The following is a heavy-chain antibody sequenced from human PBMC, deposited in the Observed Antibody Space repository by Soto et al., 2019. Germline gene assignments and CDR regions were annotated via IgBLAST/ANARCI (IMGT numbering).Heavy chain of an antibody. J-gene: IGHJ6*02. V-gene: IGHV1-69*13. D-gene: IGHD6-19*01. CDR3: AVIAVAGTVGSPDYYYYGMDV. Sequence: SVKVSCKASGGTFSSYAISWVRQAPGQGLEWMGGSIPIFGTANYAQKFQGRVTITADESTSTAYMELSSLRSEDTAVYYCAVIAVAGTVGSPDYYYYGMDVWGQGTTVTVSS. CDR1: GGTFSSYA. CDR2: SIPIFGTA.